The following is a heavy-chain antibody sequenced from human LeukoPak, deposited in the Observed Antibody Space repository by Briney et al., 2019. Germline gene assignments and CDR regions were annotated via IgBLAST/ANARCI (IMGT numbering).Heavy chain of an antibody. Sequence: SETLSLTCTVSGGSSSSYYWSWIRQPPGKGLEWIGYIYYSGSTNYNPSLKSRVTISVDTSKNQFSLKLSSVTAADTAVYYCASPHDYGGKSFYAFDIWGQGTMVTVSS. V-gene: IGHV4-59*08. CDR1: GGSSSSYY. CDR3: ASPHDYGGKSFYAFDI. CDR2: IYYSGST. J-gene: IGHJ3*02. D-gene: IGHD4-23*01.